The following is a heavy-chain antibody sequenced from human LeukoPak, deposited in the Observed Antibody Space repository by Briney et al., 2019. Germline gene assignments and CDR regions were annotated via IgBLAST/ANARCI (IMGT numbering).Heavy chain of an antibody. Sequence: GASVKVSCKTSGYTFTTYGISWVRQAPGQGLEWMGWISGSNGNTKYDKKAQGRVTMTTGTSTTTAYMEVRSLRSDGTAVYYCARDRDRMGQGVTALFDYWGQGTLVTVSS. J-gene: IGHJ4*02. D-gene: IGHD3-10*01. CDR2: ISGSNGNT. CDR1: GYTFTTYG. V-gene: IGHV1-18*04. CDR3: ARDRDRMGQGVTALFDY.